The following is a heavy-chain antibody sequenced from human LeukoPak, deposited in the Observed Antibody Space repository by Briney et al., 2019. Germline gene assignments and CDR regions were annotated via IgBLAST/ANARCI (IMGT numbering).Heavy chain of an antibody. CDR3: ARHYGP. D-gene: IGHD3-10*01. J-gene: IGHJ4*02. Sequence: SETLSLTCTVSGGSINSGGYHWSWIRQHPGEGLEWIGYIYYSGSTSYNPSLKSRVTISVDTSKNQFSLKLNSVTATDTAVYYCARHYGPWGQGTLVTVSS. CDR2: IYYSGST. CDR1: GGSINSGGYH. V-gene: IGHV4-39*01.